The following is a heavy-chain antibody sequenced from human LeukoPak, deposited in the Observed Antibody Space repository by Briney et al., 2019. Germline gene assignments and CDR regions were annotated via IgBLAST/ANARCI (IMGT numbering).Heavy chain of an antibody. Sequence: SETLSLTCTVSGGSINSYYWSWNRQPPGKGLEWIGYIHYSGSTNYNPSLKSRVTISVDTSKNQFSLKLSSVTAADTAVYYCAKSNYGDYSPTFFDPWGQGTLVTVSS. CDR3: AKSNYGDYSPTFFDP. CDR1: GGSINSYY. D-gene: IGHD4-17*01. CDR2: IHYSGST. J-gene: IGHJ5*02. V-gene: IGHV4-59*08.